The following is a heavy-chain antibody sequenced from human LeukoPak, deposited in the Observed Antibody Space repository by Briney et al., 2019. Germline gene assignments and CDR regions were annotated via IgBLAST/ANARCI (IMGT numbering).Heavy chain of an antibody. CDR3: ARDLAGYYFDY. J-gene: IGHJ4*02. V-gene: IGHV4-61*02. CDR1: GGSISSGSYY. Sequence: PSETLSLTCTVSGGSISSGSYYWSWIRQPAGKGLEWIGRIYTSGSTNYNPSLKSRVTISVDTSKNQFSLKLSSVTAADTAVYYCARDLAGYYFDYWGRGTLVTVSS. D-gene: IGHD6-25*01. CDR2: IYTSGST.